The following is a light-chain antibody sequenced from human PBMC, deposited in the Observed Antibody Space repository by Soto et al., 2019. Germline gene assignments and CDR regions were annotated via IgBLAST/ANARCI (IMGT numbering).Light chain of an antibody. J-gene: IGKJ5*01. Sequence: DIQMTQSPSSLSASVGDRVTITCQANQDIRNYLHWYQQKPGKAPKLLIYDASNLETGVPSRFSGSGSGTDFTFTISSLQPEDVATYYCQHYDDLPPITFGQGTRLDMK. V-gene: IGKV1-33*01. CDR1: QDIRNY. CDR3: QHYDDLPPIT. CDR2: DAS.